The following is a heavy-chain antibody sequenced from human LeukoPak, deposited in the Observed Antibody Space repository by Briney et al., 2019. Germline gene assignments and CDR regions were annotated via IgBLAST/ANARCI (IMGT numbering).Heavy chain of an antibody. V-gene: IGHV5-51*07. CDR1: GYIFTSDW. CDR2: IYPFDSAT. D-gene: IGHD5-24*01. J-gene: IGHJ4*02. CDR3: ARLAGGDGFDY. Sequence: GSSMKISCDGSGYIFTSDWSGWVHAIPGKLLGWIGIIYPFDSATSDSTSFQSQVTISADKSISIAYLQWSRLKASDTVMYYCARLAGGDGFDYWGQGTLVTVSS.